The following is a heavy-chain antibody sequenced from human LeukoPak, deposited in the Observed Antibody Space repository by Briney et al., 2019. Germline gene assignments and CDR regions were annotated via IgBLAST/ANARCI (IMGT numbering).Heavy chain of an antibody. V-gene: IGHV3-74*01. J-gene: IGHJ6*02. D-gene: IGHD6-19*01. CDR1: GFTYSSNW. CDR2: VSGDGSIT. Sequence: PGGSLRLSCAASGFTYSSNWMHWVRQAPGKGLVWVSRVSGDGSITYYADSVKGRFTISRDNSKNTLYLQMNSLRPEDTAVYYCAKPSSRGPYYYYGMDVWGQGTTVTVSS. CDR3: AKPSSRGPYYYYGMDV.